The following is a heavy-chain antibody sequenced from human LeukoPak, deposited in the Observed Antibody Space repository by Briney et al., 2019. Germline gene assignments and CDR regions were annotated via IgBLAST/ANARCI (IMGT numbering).Heavy chain of an antibody. Sequence: SETLSLTCAVYGGSFSGYYWSWIRQPPGKGLEWIGGINHSGSTNYNPSLKSRVTISVDTSKNQFSLKLSSVTAADTAVYYCARGSISSTSCYDYWGQGTLVTVSS. CDR2: INHSGST. CDR1: GGSFSGYY. J-gene: IGHJ4*02. V-gene: IGHV4-34*01. D-gene: IGHD2-2*01. CDR3: ARGSISSTSCYDY.